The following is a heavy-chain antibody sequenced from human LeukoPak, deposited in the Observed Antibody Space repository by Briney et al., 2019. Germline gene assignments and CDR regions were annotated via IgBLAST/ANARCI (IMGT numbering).Heavy chain of an antibody. Sequence: SGGSLRLSCVASGFTFSSYWMHWVRQAPGKGLVWVSRIHSDGTGTSYVDSVKGRFTISRDNAKNTLYLQMNSLRAEDTAVYYCARGSSVREDYWGQGTLVTVSS. CDR2: IHSDGTGT. CDR3: ARGSSVREDY. J-gene: IGHJ4*02. D-gene: IGHD3-10*01. CDR1: GFTFSSYW. V-gene: IGHV3-74*01.